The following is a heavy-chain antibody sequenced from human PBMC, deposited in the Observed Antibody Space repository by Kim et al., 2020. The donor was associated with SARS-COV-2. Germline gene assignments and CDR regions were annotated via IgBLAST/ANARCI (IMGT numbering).Heavy chain of an antibody. CDR1: GFTFSSYA. CDR2: ISGSGGST. J-gene: IGHJ4*02. Sequence: GGSLRLSCAASGFTFSSYAMSWVRQAPGKGLEWVSAISGSGGSTYYADSVKGRFTISRDNSKNTLYLQMNSLRAEDTAVYYCYLWGISSGWYGDYWGQGTLVTVSS. V-gene: IGHV3-23*01. CDR3: YLWGISSGWYGDY. D-gene: IGHD6-19*01.